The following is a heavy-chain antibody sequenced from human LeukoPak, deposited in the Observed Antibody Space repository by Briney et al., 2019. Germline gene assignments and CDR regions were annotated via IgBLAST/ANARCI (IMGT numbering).Heavy chain of an antibody. Sequence: SQTLSLTCTVSGGSISNDIYSWSWIRRPPGKGLEWIGYIFYTGSTYYHPSLKSRVTMSVDRSKNQFSLKLSSVTAADTAVYYCARGSYDYVWGSYQPYYFDYRGQGTLVTVSS. CDR1: GGSISNDIYS. J-gene: IGHJ4*02. CDR2: IFYTGST. V-gene: IGHV4-30-2*01. CDR3: ARGSYDYVWGSYQPYYFDY. D-gene: IGHD3-16*02.